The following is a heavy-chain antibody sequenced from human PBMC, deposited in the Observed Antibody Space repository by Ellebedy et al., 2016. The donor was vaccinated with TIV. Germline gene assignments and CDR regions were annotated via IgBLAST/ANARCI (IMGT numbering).Heavy chain of an antibody. CDR1: GGTFKNDA. CDR2: IIPILGLA. J-gene: IGHJ6*02. V-gene: IGHV1-69*04. D-gene: IGHD5-18*01. Sequence: ASVKVSCKASGGTFKNDAISWVRQVPGQGLEWMGRIIPILGLAYYAQKFQGRVTITADISTSTTYMELSSLRSEDTAVYYCTRTHTAMLEYNYGMDVWGQGTTVTVSS. CDR3: TRTHTAMLEYNYGMDV.